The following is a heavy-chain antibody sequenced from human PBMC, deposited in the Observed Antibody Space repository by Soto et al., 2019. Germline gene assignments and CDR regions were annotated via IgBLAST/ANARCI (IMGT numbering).Heavy chain of an antibody. V-gene: IGHV1-69*04. CDR3: ARDVDTAMAFDY. D-gene: IGHD5-18*01. CDR1: GGTFSSYT. J-gene: IGHJ4*02. Sequence: SVKVSCKASGGTFSSYTISWVRQAPGQGLEWMGRIIPILSIANYAQKFQGRVTITADKSTSTAYMELSSLRSEDTAVYYCARDVDTAMAFDYWGQGTLVTVSS. CDR2: IIPILSIA.